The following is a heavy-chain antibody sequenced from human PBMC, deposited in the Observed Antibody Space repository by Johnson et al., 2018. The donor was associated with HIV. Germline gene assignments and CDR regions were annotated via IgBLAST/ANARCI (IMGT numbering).Heavy chain of an antibody. V-gene: IGHV3-33*06. CDR1: GFTFDDYA. D-gene: IGHD2-15*01. J-gene: IGHJ3*02. Sequence: QVQLVESGGGVVRPGGSLRLSCAASGFTFDDYAMNWVRQAPGKGLEWVAIIWFDGNTEYYADSVKGRFTISRDNSKNTLYLQMNSLRVEDTAVYYCAKGQVARGAFDIWGQGTMVTVSS. CDR2: IWFDGNTE. CDR3: AKGQVARGAFDI.